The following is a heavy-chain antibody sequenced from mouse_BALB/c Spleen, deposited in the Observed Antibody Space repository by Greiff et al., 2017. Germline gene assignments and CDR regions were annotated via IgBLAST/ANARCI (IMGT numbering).Heavy chain of an antibody. Sequence: EVQLQQSGTVLARPGASVKMSCKASGYTFTSYWMHWVKQRPGQGLEWIGAIYPGNSDTSYNQKFKGKAKLTAVTSTSTAYMELSSLTNEDSAVYYCTRSFYYYGSSFDYWGQGTTLTVSS. CDR3: TRSFYYYGSSFDY. CDR1: GYTFTSYW. V-gene: IGHV1-5*01. D-gene: IGHD1-1*01. J-gene: IGHJ2*01. CDR2: IYPGNSDT.